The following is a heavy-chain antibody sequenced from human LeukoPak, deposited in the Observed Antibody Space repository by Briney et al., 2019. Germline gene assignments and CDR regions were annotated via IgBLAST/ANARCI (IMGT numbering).Heavy chain of an antibody. CDR2: IYTSGSN. CDR1: CGSISCGSDC. CDR3: ARVYSSSPRYYYYYMDV. Sequence: PSRTLSLTYTVSCGSISCGSDCGRWIRQPAGKGLGWIGRIYTSGSNNYNPSLKSRVTISVDTSKNQFSLKLSSVTAADTAVYYCARVYSSSPRYYYYYMDVWGKGTTVTVSS. J-gene: IGHJ6*03. D-gene: IGHD6-6*01. V-gene: IGHV4-61*02.